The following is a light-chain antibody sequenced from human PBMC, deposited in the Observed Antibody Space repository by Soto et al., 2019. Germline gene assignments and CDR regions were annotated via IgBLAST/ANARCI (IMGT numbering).Light chain of an antibody. Sequence: QSVLTQPPSASGTPGQRVTISCSGSNSNIGSNTVNWYQQLPGTAPKLLIYYDNLRPSGVPDRISGSKSGTSASLAISGLQSDDEADYYCAAWGDSLNGRVFGTGTKSPS. CDR1: NSNIGSNT. J-gene: IGLJ1*01. CDR2: YDN. CDR3: AAWGDSLNGRV. V-gene: IGLV1-44*01.